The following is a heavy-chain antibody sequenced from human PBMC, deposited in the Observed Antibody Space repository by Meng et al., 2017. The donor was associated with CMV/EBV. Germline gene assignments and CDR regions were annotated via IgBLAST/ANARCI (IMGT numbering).Heavy chain of an antibody. CDR3: AKGNYDFWSGSQILHYYYGMDV. D-gene: IGHD3-3*01. CDR2: IWYDGSNK. V-gene: IGHV3-33*06. J-gene: IGHJ6*02. CDR1: GLTFSSYG. Sequence: GESLKISCAASGLTFSSYGMHWVRQAPGKGLEWVAVIWYDGSNKYYADSVKGRFTISRDNSKNTLYLQMNSLRVEDTAVYYCAKGNYDFWSGSQILHYYYGMDVWGQGTTVTVSS.